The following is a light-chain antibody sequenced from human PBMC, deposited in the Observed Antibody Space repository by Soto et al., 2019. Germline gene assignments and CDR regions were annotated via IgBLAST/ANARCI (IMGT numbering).Light chain of an antibody. CDR1: QSISSY. Sequence: DIQMTQSPSTLSASVGDRVTITCRASQSISSYLNWYEQTPGKAPKPLIYAASRLHSGVPSRFSRSGAGTDFTLTISSLQPEDFATDFCQQSYSTPRTFGQGTKVDIK. J-gene: IGKJ1*01. CDR2: AAS. V-gene: IGKV1-39*01. CDR3: QQSYSTPRT.